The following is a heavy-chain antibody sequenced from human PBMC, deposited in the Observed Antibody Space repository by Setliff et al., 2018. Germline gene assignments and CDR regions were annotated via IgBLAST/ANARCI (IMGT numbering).Heavy chain of an antibody. Sequence: GASVKVSCKASGYSFSTYAMSWIRQAPGQGLEWMGWINTNTGNPSYAQGFTGRLVFSLDTSVSTAYLQISSLKAEDSAVYYCARASRFGTTVWKGDYYMDVWGKGTTVTVSS. CDR1: GYSFSTYA. D-gene: IGHD4-4*01. CDR2: INTNTGNP. V-gene: IGHV7-4-1*02. J-gene: IGHJ6*03. CDR3: ARASRFGTTVWKGDYYMDV.